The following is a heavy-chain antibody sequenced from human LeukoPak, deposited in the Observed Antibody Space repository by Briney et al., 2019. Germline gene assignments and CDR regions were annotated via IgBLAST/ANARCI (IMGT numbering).Heavy chain of an antibody. Sequence: PGGSLRLSCAASGFTFSSCWMSWVRQAPGKGLEWVANIKQNGSEKYYVDSVKGRFTISRDNAKNSLYLQMNSLRAEDTAVYYCARAQSGSYYWYYYYYMDVWGKGTTVTVSS. CDR3: ARAQSGSYYWYYYYYMDV. J-gene: IGHJ6*03. D-gene: IGHD1-26*01. CDR1: GFTFSSCW. V-gene: IGHV3-7*01. CDR2: IKQNGSEK.